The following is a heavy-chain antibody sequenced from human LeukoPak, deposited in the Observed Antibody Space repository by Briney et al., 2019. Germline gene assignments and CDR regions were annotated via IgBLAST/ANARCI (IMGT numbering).Heavy chain of an antibody. CDR1: GYTFSSSW. J-gene: IGHJ4*02. Sequence: GGSLRLSCVASGYTFSSSWMSWVRRAPGKGLEWVANIKQDGTEEYYVDSVRGRFSISKDNAKNSLYLQMSSLRAEDTAVYYCARDPCHGALDYWGQGALVTVSS. V-gene: IGHV3-7*03. CDR2: IKQDGTEE. D-gene: IGHD2-2*01. CDR3: ARDPCHGALDY.